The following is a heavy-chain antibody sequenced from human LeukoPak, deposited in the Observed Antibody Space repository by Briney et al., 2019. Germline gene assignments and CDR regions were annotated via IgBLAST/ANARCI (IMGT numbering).Heavy chain of an antibody. J-gene: IGHJ4*02. V-gene: IGHV1-2*02. CDR3: ARGVVACPN. CDR1: GYTFTGYY. Sequence: GASVKVSCKASGYTFTGYYMHWVRQAPGQGLEWMGWINPNSGGTNYAQKFQGRVTMTRDTSVNTAYIEVTRLTSDDTAVYFCARGVVACPNWGQGTPVTVSS. CDR2: INPNSGGT. D-gene: IGHD2-21*01.